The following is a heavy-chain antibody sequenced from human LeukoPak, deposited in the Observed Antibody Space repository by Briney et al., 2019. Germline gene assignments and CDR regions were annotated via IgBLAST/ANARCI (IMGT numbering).Heavy chain of an antibody. CDR2: IYYSGST. J-gene: IGHJ5*02. CDR3: ARDSCSTNCYNWFDP. Sequence: SQTLSLTCTVSGGSISSGGYYWSWIRQHPGKGLEWIGYIYYSGSTYYNPSLKSRVTISVDTSKNQFSLKLSSVTAADTAVYYCARDSCSTNCYNWFDPWGQGTLVTVSS. CDR1: GGSISSGGYY. D-gene: IGHD2-2*01. V-gene: IGHV4-31*03.